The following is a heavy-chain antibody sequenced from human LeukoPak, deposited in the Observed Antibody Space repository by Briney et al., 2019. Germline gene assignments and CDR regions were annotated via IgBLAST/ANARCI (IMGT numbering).Heavy chain of an antibody. CDR2: IKQDGSEK. CDR3: AILTVVRSGVVDGMDV. V-gene: IGHV3-7*03. D-gene: IGHD4-23*01. CDR1: GFTFSSYW. J-gene: IGHJ6*02. Sequence: PGGSLRLSCAASGFTFSSYWMSWVRQAPGKGLEWVANIKQDGSEKYYVDSVKGRFTISRDNAKNSLYLQMNSLGAEDTAVYYCAILTVVRSGVVDGMDVWGQGTTVTVSS.